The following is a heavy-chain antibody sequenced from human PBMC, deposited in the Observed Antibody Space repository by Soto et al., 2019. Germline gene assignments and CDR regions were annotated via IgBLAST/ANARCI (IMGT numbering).Heavy chain of an antibody. CDR3: AKDMKWGGMTTIHYFDS. Sequence: GGSLRLSCVASGFSVDDYAMHWVRQAPGKGLEWVSGISANGDNVDYADSVKGRFTVSRDNAKNSLFLQMNSLRPEDTALYYCAKDMKWGGMTTIHYFDSWGQGT. CDR1: GFSVDDYA. D-gene: IGHD4-17*01. J-gene: IGHJ4*02. V-gene: IGHV3-9*01. CDR2: ISANGDNV.